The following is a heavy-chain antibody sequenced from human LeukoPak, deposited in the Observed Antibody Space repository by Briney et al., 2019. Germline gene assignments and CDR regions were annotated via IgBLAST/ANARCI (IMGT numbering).Heavy chain of an antibody. J-gene: IGHJ4*02. CDR3: ARDKKSSPPFDY. CDR1: GFTFSSYG. V-gene: IGHV3-30*02. Sequence: GGSLRLSCAASGFTFSSYGMHWVRQAPGKGLEWVAFIRYDGSNKYYADSEKGRFTISRDNAKNSLYLQMNSLRAEDTAVYYCARDKKSSPPFDYWGQGTLVTVSS. CDR2: IRYDGSNK.